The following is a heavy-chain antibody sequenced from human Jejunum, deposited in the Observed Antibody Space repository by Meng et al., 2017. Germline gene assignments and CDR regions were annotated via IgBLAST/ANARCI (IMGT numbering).Heavy chain of an antibody. CDR1: GFSLSTSGVG. J-gene: IGHJ4*02. D-gene: IGHD4-17*01. CDR3: AHRGIYGEYVFKY. Sequence: QITLKESGPTLVKPTQTPTLTCTFAGFSLSTSGVGVAWIRQPPGKALEWLALIYWDDDKRFNPSLRSRLTITKDISKNQVVLTMTNMDPEDTGTYYCAHRGIYGEYVFKYWGQGTLVTVSS. V-gene: IGHV2-5*02. CDR2: IYWDDDK.